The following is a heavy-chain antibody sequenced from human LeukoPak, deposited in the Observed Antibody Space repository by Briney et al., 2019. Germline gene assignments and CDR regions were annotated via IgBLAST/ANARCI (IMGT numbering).Heavy chain of an antibody. CDR1: GGSFSGYY. D-gene: IGHD4-17*01. J-gene: IGHJ4*02. CDR2: INHSGST. V-gene: IGHV4-34*01. CDR3: ARVGGDYVLDY. Sequence: SETLSLTCAVYGGSFSGYYWSWIRQPPGKGLEWIGEINHSGSTNYNPSLKSRATISVDTSKNQFSLKLSSVTAADTAVYYCARVGGDYVLDYWGQGTLVTVSS.